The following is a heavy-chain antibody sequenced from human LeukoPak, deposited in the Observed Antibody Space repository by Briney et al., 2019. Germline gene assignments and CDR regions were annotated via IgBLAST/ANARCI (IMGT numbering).Heavy chain of an antibody. Sequence: PGRSLRLSCAASGFTFGSYDMHWVRQAPGKGLEWVSSISSTSTYISYADSVKGRFTISRDNAKNSLYLQMNSLGAEDTAVYYCARGGGNFDYWGQGTLVTVSS. CDR3: ARGGGNFDY. D-gene: IGHD2-15*01. V-gene: IGHV3-21*01. CDR1: GFTFGSYD. CDR2: ISSTSTYI. J-gene: IGHJ4*02.